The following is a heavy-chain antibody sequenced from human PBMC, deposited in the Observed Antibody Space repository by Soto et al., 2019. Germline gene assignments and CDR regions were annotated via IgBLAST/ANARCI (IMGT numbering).Heavy chain of an antibody. CDR3: ARHLVIAVPGGWFGP. CDR1: GGSIGTYY. D-gene: IGHD6-19*01. V-gene: IGHV4-59*08. Sequence: PSETLSLTCTVSGGSIGTYYWSWIRQPPGKGLERIGYIYYSGSTNYNPSLKSRVTISVDTSKNQFSLKLSSVTAADTAVYYCARHLVIAVPGGWFGPWGQGTLVTVSS. CDR2: IYYSGST. J-gene: IGHJ5*02.